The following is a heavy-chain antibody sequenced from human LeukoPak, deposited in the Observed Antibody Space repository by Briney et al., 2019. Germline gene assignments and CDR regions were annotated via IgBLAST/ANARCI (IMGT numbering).Heavy chain of an antibody. CDR2: ILYSGST. V-gene: IGHV4-59*01. J-gene: IGHJ4*02. CDR3: ARTRSSTWHLLDY. D-gene: IGHD6-13*01. CDR1: GGSISSYY. Sequence: SETLSLTCTVSGGSISSYYWSWVRQPPGKGLEWIGYILYSGSTNYNPSLESRVTISVDTSKNQFSLKLTSVTAADTAVYYCARTRSSTWHLLDYWGQGTLVTVSS.